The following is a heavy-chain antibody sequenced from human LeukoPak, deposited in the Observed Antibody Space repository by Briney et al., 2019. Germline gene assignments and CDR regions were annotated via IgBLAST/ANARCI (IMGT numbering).Heavy chain of an antibody. D-gene: IGHD6-13*01. CDR1: GFTSSTYA. Sequence: GGSLRLSCAASGFTSSTYAMHWVRQAPGKGLEWVAVIPYDGSNKYYADSVKGRFTISRDNAKNTLYLQMNSLRAEDTAVYYCASGTAAAKIDYWGQGTLVTVSS. V-gene: IGHV3-30*04. CDR2: IPYDGSNK. J-gene: IGHJ4*02. CDR3: ASGTAAAKIDY.